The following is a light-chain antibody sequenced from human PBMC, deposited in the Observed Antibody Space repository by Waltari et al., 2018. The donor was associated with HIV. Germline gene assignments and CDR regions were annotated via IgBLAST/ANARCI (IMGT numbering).Light chain of an antibody. CDR1: AVPQQY. CDR2: NKS. CDR3: QSADSSGTYVV. V-gene: IGLV3-25*03. Sequence: SYEPIQPPSVSVSPGPTARITCPGDAVPQQYAYRYQQKPGQAPVLVIYNKSKRPSGIPERCSVSSSGTTVTLTISGVQAEDETDYCCQSADSSGTYVVFCRGTKLTVL. J-gene: IGLJ2*01.